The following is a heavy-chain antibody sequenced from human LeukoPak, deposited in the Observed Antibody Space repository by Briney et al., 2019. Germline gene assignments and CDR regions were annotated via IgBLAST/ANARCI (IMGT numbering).Heavy chain of an antibody. Sequence: GGSLRLSCAASGFTFSSYGMNWIRQAPGKGLEWVSTVSGSGGDTKYADSVKGRFTTSRDNSKNTLSLQLNSLTAEDTAVYYCAKINSRGFFDYWGQGALVTVSS. V-gene: IGHV3-23*01. CDR3: AKINSRGFFDY. CDR1: GFTFSSYG. CDR2: VSGSGGDT. D-gene: IGHD3-10*01. J-gene: IGHJ4*02.